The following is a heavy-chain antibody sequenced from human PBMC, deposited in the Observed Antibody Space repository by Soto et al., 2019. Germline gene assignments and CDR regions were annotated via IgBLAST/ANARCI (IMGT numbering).Heavy chain of an antibody. CDR3: AKGWAARPIGTLGY. V-gene: IGHV3-33*06. CDR1: GFTFSSYG. CDR2: IWYDGSNK. J-gene: IGHJ4*02. D-gene: IGHD6-6*01. Sequence: PGGSLRLSCAASGFTFSSYGMHWVRQAPGKGLEWVAVIWYDGSNKYYADSVKGRFTISRDNSKNTLYLQMNSLRAEDTAVYYCAKGWAARPIGTLGYWGQGTLVTVSS.